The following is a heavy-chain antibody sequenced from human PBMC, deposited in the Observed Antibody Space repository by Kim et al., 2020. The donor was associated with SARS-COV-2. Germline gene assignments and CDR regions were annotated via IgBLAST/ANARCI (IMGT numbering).Heavy chain of an antibody. J-gene: IGHJ4*02. D-gene: IGHD2-8*01. Sequence: GGSLRLSCAASGFTFSSYGMNWVRQAPGKGLEWVSVISGNGGNTYYADSVKGRFTISRDNSKNTLDLQMNSLRAEDTAIYYCAKGLYAIVFGEEYFDYWGPGSLVTVS. V-gene: IGHV3-23*01. CDR1: GFTFSSYG. CDR3: AKGLYAIVFGEEYFDY. CDR2: ISGNGGNT.